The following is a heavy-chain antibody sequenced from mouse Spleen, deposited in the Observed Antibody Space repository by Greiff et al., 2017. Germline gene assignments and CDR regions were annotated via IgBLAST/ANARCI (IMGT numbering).Heavy chain of an antibody. CDR2: INPSNGGT. CDR3: ARREYGNLYAMDY. V-gene: IGHV1-53*01. J-gene: IGHJ4*01. Sequence: VKLQQPGTELVKPGASVKLSCKASGYTFTSYWMHWVKQRPGQGLEWIGNINPSNGGTNYNEKFKSKATLTVDKSSSTAYMQLSSLTYEDSAVYYCARREYGNLYAMDYWGQGTSVTVSS. CDR1: GYTFTSYW. D-gene: IGHD2-10*02.